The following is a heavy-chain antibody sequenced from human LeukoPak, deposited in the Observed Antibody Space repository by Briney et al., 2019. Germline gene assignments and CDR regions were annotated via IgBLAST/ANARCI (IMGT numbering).Heavy chain of an antibody. D-gene: IGHD3-10*01. J-gene: IGHJ4*02. V-gene: IGHV5-51*01. CDR3: ARLPSESYGSGSYPDY. CDR2: IYPGDSDT. Sequence: PGESLKISCKGSGYSFTSYWIGWVRQMPGKGLEWMGIIYPGDSDTRYSPSFQGQVTISADKSISTAYLQWSSLKASDTAMYYCARLPSESYGSGSYPDYWGQGTLVSVSS. CDR1: GYSFTSYW.